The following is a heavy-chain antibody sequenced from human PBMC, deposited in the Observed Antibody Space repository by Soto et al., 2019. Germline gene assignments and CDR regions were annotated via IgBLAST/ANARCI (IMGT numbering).Heavy chain of an antibody. V-gene: IGHV1-69*13. J-gene: IGHJ3*02. D-gene: IGHD6-13*01. Sequence: ASVKVSCKASGGTFSSYAISWVRQAPGQGLEWMGGIMPIFGTANYAQKFQGRVTITADESTSTAYMELSSLRSEDTAVYYCARAVNSSSWYAFDIWGQGTMVTVSS. CDR3: ARAVNSSSWYAFDI. CDR1: GGTFSSYA. CDR2: IMPIFGTA.